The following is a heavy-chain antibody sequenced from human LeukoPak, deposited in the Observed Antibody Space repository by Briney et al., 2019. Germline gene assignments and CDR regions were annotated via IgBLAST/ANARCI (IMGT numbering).Heavy chain of an antibody. J-gene: IGHJ4*02. V-gene: IGHV3-30*04. Sequence: GGSLRLSCAASGFTFNSYAIHWVRQAPGKGLEWVAVISYDGSNKYYAESVKGRFTISRDNSKNTLYLQLNSLRPDDTAVYYCARDQLAYSGYDTLFDYWGQGTLVTVSS. CDR1: GFTFNSYA. CDR3: ARDQLAYSGYDTLFDY. D-gene: IGHD5-12*01. CDR2: ISYDGSNK.